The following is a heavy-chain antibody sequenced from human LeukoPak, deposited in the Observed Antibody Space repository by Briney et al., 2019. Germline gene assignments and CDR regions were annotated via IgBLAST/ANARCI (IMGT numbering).Heavy chain of an antibody. D-gene: IGHD6-13*01. V-gene: IGHV1-46*01. Sequence: GASVKVSCKASGYTFTSYYMHWVRQAPGQGLEWMGIINPSGGSTSYAQKFQGRVTMTTDTSTSTAYMELRSLRSDDTAVYYCARDEGLAAAGTDYWGQGTLVTVSS. CDR2: INPSGGST. CDR1: GYTFTSYY. J-gene: IGHJ4*02. CDR3: ARDEGLAAAGTDY.